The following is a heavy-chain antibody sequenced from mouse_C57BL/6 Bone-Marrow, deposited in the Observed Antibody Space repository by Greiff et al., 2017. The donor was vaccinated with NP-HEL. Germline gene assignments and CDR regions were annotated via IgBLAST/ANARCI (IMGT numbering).Heavy chain of an antibody. J-gene: IGHJ3*01. Sequence: VKLQESGAELARPGASVKMSCKASGYTFTSYTMHWVKQRSGQGLEWIGYINPSSGYTKHNQKFKEKATLTADKSSRTAYMQRSSLTSEDSAVYYCARSGPRFAYWGQGTLVTVSA. D-gene: IGHD3-1*01. CDR2: INPSSGYT. CDR3: ARSGPRFAY. V-gene: IGHV1-4*01. CDR1: GYTFTSYT.